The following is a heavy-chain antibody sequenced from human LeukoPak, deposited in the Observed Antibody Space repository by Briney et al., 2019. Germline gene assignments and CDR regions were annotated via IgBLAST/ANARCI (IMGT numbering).Heavy chain of an antibody. Sequence: SETLSLTCTVAGGSISSGSYSWSWIRQPAGKGLEWIGRIYTSGSTNYNPSLKSRVTISVDTSKNQFSLKLSSVTAADTAVYYCARDFITMKWNWFDPRGQGTLVTVSS. CDR2: IYTSGST. D-gene: IGHD3-22*01. V-gene: IGHV4-61*02. CDR3: ARDFITMKWNWFDP. J-gene: IGHJ5*02. CDR1: GGSISSGSYS.